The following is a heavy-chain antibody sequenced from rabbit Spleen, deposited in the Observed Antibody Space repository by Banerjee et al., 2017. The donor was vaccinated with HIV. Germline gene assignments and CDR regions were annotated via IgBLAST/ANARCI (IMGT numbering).Heavy chain of an antibody. CDR2: IYVIDSDGST. Sequence: QSLEESGGGLVQPEGSLTLTCTASVFSFSSRYYMCWVRQAPGKGLEWIACIYVIDSDGSTFYASWAKGRFTISKTSSTTVTLQMTSLTAADTATYFCARDAGTSFSTYGMDLGGPGTLVTVS. CDR3: ARDAGTSFSTYGMDL. D-gene: IGHD8-1*01. CDR1: VFSFSSRYY. J-gene: IGHJ6*01. V-gene: IGHV1S40*01.